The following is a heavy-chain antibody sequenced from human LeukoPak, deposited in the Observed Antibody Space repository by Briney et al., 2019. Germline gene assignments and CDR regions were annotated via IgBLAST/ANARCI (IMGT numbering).Heavy chain of an antibody. CDR1: GFTFSSHA. V-gene: IGHV3-23*01. D-gene: IGHD3-10*01. Sequence: GGSLRLSCAASGFTFSSHAMSWVRQAPGKGLEWVSAISGSGGSTYYADSVKGRFTISRDNSKNTLYLQMNSLRAEDTAVYYCAKDTFGELLLDAFDIWGQGTMVTVSS. CDR2: ISGSGGST. CDR3: AKDTFGELLLDAFDI. J-gene: IGHJ3*02.